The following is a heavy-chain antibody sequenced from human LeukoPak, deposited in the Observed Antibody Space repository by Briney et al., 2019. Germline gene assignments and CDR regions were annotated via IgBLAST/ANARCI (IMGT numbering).Heavy chain of an antibody. CDR3: AKDAITIFGVVITGYYYGMDV. D-gene: IGHD3-3*01. J-gene: IGHJ6*02. CDR1: GFTFSDFA. V-gene: IGHV3-23*01. CDR2: ISGSGNST. Sequence: GGSLRLSCAASGFTFSDFAMNWVRQAPGKGLEWVSAISGSGNSTYYADSVKGRFTISRDNSKKTLYLQMNSLRAEDTAIYYCAKDAITIFGVVITGYYYGMDVWGQGTTVTVSS.